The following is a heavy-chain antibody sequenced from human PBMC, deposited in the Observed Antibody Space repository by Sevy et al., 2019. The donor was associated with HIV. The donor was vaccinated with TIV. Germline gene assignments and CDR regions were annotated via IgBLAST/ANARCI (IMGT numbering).Heavy chain of an antibody. Sequence: GGSLRLSCAASAFNFSSYSMNWVRQAPGKGLEWVSSISSSSYIYYADSVKGRFTISRDNAKNSLYLQMNSLRAEDTAVYYCATRHSRDGYHGSGGYLGQGTLVTVSS. D-gene: IGHD5-12*01. CDR2: ISSSSYI. J-gene: IGHJ4*02. CDR1: AFNFSSYS. V-gene: IGHV3-21*01. CDR3: ATRHSRDGYHGSGGY.